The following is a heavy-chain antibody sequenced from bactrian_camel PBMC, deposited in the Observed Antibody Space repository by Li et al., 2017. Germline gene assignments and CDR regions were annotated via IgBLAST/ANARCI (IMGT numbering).Heavy chain of an antibody. Sequence: QVQLVESGGGLVRPGGSLRLSCAASGYTSAGYCMAWFRQASGNEREAVARLYTYGGSTWYSDSVKGRFTISQDNAKRTGYHQMNSLKPEDTAMYYCKPDPVRKGSWCFGGWGQGTQVTVS. CDR1: GYTSAGYC. V-gene: IGHV3S1*01. D-gene: IGHD6*01. J-gene: IGHJ6*01. CDR3: KPDPVRKGSWCFGG. CDR2: LYTYGGST.